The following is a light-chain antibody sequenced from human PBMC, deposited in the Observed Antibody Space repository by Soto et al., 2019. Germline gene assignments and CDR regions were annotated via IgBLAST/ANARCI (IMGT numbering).Light chain of an antibody. V-gene: IGKV2-28*01. CDR3: QQSYTMPYL. J-gene: IGKJ2*01. CDR1: QSLLHSNGYNY. CDR2: ASS. Sequence: DIGMTQSPLSLPVTPGYRASLSCMSSQSLLHSNGYNYLAWYLHKPGQSPQLLIYASSTLQTGVPSRFAGSGSGTNFPLHIISLQPEDYATYFCQQSYTMPYLVGPGTKVDI.